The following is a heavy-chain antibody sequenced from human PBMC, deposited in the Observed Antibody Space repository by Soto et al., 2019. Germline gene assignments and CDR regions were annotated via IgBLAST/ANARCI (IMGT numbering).Heavy chain of an antibody. V-gene: IGHV3-15*04. D-gene: IGHD2-8*02. CDR3: TSCRGYCTGLVAYDI. Sequence: DVQLVESGGGLIKPGGSLRLSCTASEFTFANAFMNWVRQAPGKGLEWIGRIGTKTYGEAVDYAAPVKGRFTISRDDSKDTMYLQMNSLKIEDTAVYYCTSCRGYCTGLVAYDIWGQGTMVTVSS. CDR2: IGTKTYGEAV. J-gene: IGHJ3*02. CDR1: EFTFANAF.